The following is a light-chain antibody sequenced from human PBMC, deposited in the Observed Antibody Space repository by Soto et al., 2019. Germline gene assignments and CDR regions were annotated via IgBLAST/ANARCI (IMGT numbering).Light chain of an antibody. CDR1: SSNIGSNY. J-gene: IGLJ2*01. V-gene: IGLV1-47*01. CDR3: AAWDDRLSAVV. Sequence: QSVLTQPPPASGTPGQRVTISCSGSSSNIGSNYVYWYQQFPGSAPKLLIYRNDQRPSGVPDRFSGSKSGTSASLAISGPRSEDEADYYCAAWDDRLSAVVFGGGTKLNVL. CDR2: RND.